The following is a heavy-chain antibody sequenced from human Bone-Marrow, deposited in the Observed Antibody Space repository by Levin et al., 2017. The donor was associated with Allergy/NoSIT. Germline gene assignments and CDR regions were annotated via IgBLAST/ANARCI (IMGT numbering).Heavy chain of an antibody. CDR1: GGSISSYY. CDR2: IYFSGRT. V-gene: IGHV4-59*01. Sequence: PSETLSLTCTVSGGSISSYYWSWIRQPPGKELEWIGYIYFSGRTNYNPSLKSRVTISVDTSKSQFSLKLSSVTAADTAMYYCASGVAAAGQDYFDYWGQGILVTVSS. CDR3: ASGVAAAGQDYFDY. J-gene: IGHJ4*02. D-gene: IGHD6-13*01.